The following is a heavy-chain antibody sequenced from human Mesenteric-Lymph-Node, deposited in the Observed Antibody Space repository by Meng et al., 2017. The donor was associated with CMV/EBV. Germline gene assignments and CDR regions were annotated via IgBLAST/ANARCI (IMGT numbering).Heavy chain of an antibody. CDR3: TKEAYINVRHFDH. Sequence: GESLKISCAASGFAFSSNGMHWVRQAPGKGLEWLAFIRYDGSSENYADSVRGRFFISRDNSKNTLYVQMNSLRTDDTAVYYCTKEAYINVRHFDHWGQGTLVTVSS. CDR1: GFAFSSNG. CDR2: IRYDGSSE. D-gene: IGHD4-11*01. J-gene: IGHJ5*02. V-gene: IGHV3-30*02.